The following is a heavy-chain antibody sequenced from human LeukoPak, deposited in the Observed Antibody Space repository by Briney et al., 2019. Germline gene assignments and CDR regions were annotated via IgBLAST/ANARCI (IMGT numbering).Heavy chain of an antibody. D-gene: IGHD3-10*01. CDR1: GFTFGSYS. Sequence: PGGSLRLSCAASGFTFGSYSMSWVPQAPGKGLEWVSSISGSGSSTYYADSVTGRFTISRDNSKKSLSLQMNSLRADDTAVYYCANSYPWRPYNWFDPWGQGTLVTVSS. V-gene: IGHV3-23*01. J-gene: IGHJ5*02. CDR2: ISGSGSST. CDR3: ANSYPWRPYNWFDP.